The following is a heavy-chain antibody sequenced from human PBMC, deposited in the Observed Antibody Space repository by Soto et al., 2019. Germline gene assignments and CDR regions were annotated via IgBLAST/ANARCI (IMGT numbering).Heavy chain of an antibody. CDR1: GFTFSTYA. CDR3: ARERYRSTNCPDY. J-gene: IGHJ4*02. V-gene: IGHV3-30-3*01. D-gene: IGHD2-2*01. CDR2: VSFDGSSK. Sequence: QVQLVESGGGVVQPGRSLILSCAASGFTFSTYAMHWVRQPPGKGLEWVAVVSFDGSSKYYADSVRGRFTISRDNSKNTLYLQMNSLRAEDTAVYYCARERYRSTNCPDYWGQGTLVTVSS.